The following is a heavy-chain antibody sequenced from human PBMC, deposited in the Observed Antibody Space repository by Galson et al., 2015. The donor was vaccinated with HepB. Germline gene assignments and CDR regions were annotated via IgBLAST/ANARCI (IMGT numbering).Heavy chain of an antibody. CDR2: INPNSGGT. D-gene: IGHD3-3*01. CDR3: ARAFYYDFWSGYYPY. Sequence: SCKASGYTFTGYYMHWVRQAPGQGLEWMGWINPNSGGTNYAQKFQGRVTMTRDTSISTAYMELSRLRSDDTAVYYCARAFYYDFWSGYYPYWGQGTLVTVSS. V-gene: IGHV1-2*02. CDR1: GYTFTGYY. J-gene: IGHJ4*02.